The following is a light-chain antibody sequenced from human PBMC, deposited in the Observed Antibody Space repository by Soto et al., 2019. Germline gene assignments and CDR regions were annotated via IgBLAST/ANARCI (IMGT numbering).Light chain of an antibody. CDR2: KAS. J-gene: IGKJ4*01. V-gene: IGKV1-5*03. CDR3: QQYNSYSPLT. CDR1: QSISSW. Sequence: DIQMTQSPSTLSAAVGDRVTITCRASQSISSWLAWYQQKPGKAPRLLIYKASDLESGVPSRFSGSGSGTDFTITISSLQPDDFATYYCQQYNSYSPLTFGGGTKVDIK.